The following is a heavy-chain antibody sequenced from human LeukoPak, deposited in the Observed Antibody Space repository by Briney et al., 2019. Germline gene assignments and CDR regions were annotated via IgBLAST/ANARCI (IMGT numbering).Heavy chain of an antibody. D-gene: IGHD6-13*01. J-gene: IGHJ5*02. Sequence: GGSLRLSCAASGFTFSSYAMSWVRQAPGKGLEWVSAISGSGGSTYYADSVKGRFTISRDNSKNTLYPQMNSLRAEDTAVYYCAKDAAYSSSWSNWFDPWGQGTLVTVSS. CDR3: AKDAAYSSSWSNWFDP. V-gene: IGHV3-23*01. CDR2: ISGSGGST. CDR1: GFTFSSYA.